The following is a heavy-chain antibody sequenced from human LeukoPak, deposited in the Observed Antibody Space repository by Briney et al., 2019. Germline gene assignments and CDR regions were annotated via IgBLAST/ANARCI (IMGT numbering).Heavy chain of an antibody. V-gene: IGHV4-39*01. CDR2: IYYSGST. J-gene: IGHJ4*02. D-gene: IGHD4-23*01. Sequence: SETLSLTCTVSGGSISSSSYYWGWIRQPPGKGLEWIGSIYYSGSTYYNPSLKSRVTISVDTSKNQFSLKLSSVTAADTAVYYCARFFHPYGGNSGFDSYFDYWGQGTLVTASS. CDR1: GGSISSSSYY. CDR3: ARFFHPYGGNSGFDSYFDY.